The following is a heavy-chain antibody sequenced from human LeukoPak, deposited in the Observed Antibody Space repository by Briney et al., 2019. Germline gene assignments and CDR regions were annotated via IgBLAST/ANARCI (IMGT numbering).Heavy chain of an antibody. CDR2: ISGSAGGT. J-gene: IGHJ6*02. V-gene: IGHV3-23*01. CDR1: GITLSNYA. Sequence: GGSLRLSCVVSGITLSNYAMSWVRQAPGKGLEWVSGISGSAGGTNYADSVKGRFTISRDNSKNSLFLEMNSLRSEDTALYYCAKDTPLFYHYYGIDVWGQGTTVTVSS. CDR3: AKDTPLFYHYYGIDV.